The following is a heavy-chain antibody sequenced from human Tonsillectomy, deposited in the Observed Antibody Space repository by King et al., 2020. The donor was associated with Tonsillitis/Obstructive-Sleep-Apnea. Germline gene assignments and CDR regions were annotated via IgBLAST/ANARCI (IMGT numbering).Heavy chain of an antibody. CDR2: IYYSGST. CDR1: GGSVSSGSYY. Sequence: VQLQESGPGLVKPSETLSLTCTVSGGSVSSGSYYWSWIRQPPGKGLEWIGYIYYSGSTNYNPSLKSRVTISVDTSKNQFSLRLSSVTAADTAVYYCARVGSTVRDSWGPGTLVTVSS. J-gene: IGHJ4*02. D-gene: IGHD1-26*01. V-gene: IGHV4-61*01. CDR3: ARVGSTVRDS.